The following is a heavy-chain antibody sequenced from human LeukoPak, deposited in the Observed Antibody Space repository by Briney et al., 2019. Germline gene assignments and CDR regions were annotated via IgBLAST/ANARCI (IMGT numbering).Heavy chain of an antibody. CDR2: INHRGST. J-gene: IGHJ3*02. Sequence: SETLSLTCAVYGGSFSGYYWSWIRQPPGKGLEWIGEINHRGSTNYNPSLKSRVTISVDTSKNQFSLKLSSVTAADTAVYYCARMARYCSSTSCPLDAFDIWGQGTMVTVSS. CDR1: GGSFSGYY. CDR3: ARMARYCSSTSCPLDAFDI. V-gene: IGHV4-34*01. D-gene: IGHD2-2*01.